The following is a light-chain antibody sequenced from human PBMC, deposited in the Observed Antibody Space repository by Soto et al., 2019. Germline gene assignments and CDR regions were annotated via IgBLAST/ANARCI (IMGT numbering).Light chain of an antibody. J-gene: IGKJ1*01. CDR2: KAS. CDR3: QQYNSYWS. Sequence: DIQMTQSPSTLSASVGDRVTITCRASQSISSWLAWYQQKPGKAPKLLIYKASSLESGVASRFSGSGSGTQLPLTISSLQLDDFTTYHCQQYNSYWSFGQGTKVEIK. CDR1: QSISSW. V-gene: IGKV1-5*03.